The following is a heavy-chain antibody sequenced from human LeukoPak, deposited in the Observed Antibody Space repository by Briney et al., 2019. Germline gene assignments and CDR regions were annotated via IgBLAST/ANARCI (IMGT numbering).Heavy chain of an antibody. CDR3: AKVRIAYWFDP. CDR2: ISSSGSGGNT. CDR1: GVTLSNYA. J-gene: IGHJ5*02. V-gene: IGHV3-23*01. D-gene: IGHD6-13*01. Sequence: GGSLRLSCVASGVTLSNYAMSWARQAPGKGLEWVSGISSSGSGGNTYYADSVKGRFTISRDSSRNTLFLHMNTLRAEDTAIYYCAKVRIAYWFDPWGQGTLVTVSS.